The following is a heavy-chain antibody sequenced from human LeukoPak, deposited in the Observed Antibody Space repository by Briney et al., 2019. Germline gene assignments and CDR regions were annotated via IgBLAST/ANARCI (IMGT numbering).Heavy chain of an antibody. D-gene: IGHD1-1*01. Sequence: GGSLRLSCAASGFTFSNTWMIWVRQAPGKGMEWVALIKSKTDGGTTDYAAPVKGRFTISRDDSKNTLYLQMNSLKTEDTAVYYCTTIRPWKPSDYWGQGTLVTVSS. V-gene: IGHV3-15*01. CDR1: GFTFSNTW. CDR3: TTIRPWKPSDY. CDR2: IKSKTDGGTT. J-gene: IGHJ4*02.